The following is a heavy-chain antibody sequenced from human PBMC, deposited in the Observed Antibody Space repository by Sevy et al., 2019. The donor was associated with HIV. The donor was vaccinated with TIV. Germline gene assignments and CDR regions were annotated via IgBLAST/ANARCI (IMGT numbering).Heavy chain of an antibody. D-gene: IGHD6-25*01. J-gene: IGHJ3*02. CDR3: AKSMGGFDAFDI. CDR2: IRQDGSEK. Sequence: GGSLRLSCAVSGFTFRNFWMSWVRQAPGKGLEWVANIRQDGSEKYYVDSVRGRFTISRDNAKNSLFLQLNSLRAEDTAVYYCAKSMGGFDAFDIWGQGTMVTVS. CDR1: GFTFRNFW. V-gene: IGHV3-7*03.